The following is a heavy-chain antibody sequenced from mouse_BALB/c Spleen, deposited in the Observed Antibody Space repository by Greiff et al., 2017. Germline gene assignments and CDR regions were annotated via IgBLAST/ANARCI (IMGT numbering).Heavy chain of an antibody. D-gene: IGHD1-1*01. CDR3: ARVSITTVVATRYYAMDY. CDR2: IWGDGST. CDR1: GFSLTGYG. J-gene: IGHJ4*01. V-gene: IGHV2-6-7*01. Sequence: VKLQESGPGLVAPSQSLSITCTVSGFSLTGYGVNWVRQPPGKGLEWLGMIWGDGSTDYNSALKSRLSISKDNSKSQVFLKMNSLQTDDTARYYCARVSITTVVATRYYAMDYWGQGTSVTVSS.